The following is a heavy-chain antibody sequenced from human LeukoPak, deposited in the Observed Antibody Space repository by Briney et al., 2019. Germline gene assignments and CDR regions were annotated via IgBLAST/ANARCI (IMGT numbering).Heavy chain of an antibody. CDR1: GSTFSSDA. V-gene: IGHV3-23*01. D-gene: IGHD4-23*01. CDR2: INAEGGAT. CDR3: AKGSVGTTRRFDP. J-gene: IGHJ5*02. Sequence: AGGSLRPSCAASGSTFSSDAMSWVRLAPGKGLEWVASINAEGGATEYADSVKGRFTISRDNSKNTLYLQMNSLRAEDTAIFYCAKGSVGTTRRFDPWGQGTLVTVSS.